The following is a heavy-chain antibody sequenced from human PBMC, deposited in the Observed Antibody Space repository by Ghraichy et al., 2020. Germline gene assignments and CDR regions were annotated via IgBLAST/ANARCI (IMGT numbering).Heavy chain of an antibody. D-gene: IGHD1-14*01. CDR1: AFSFTDYW. V-gene: IGHV3-74*01. Sequence: GESLRLSCAASAFSFTDYWMHWVRQTPGRGLEWVSHLNIDGTTVNYADSVKGRFTISRDNAKNTMYLQMISLTVEDTAVYYCVRSYKDGLRHFDYWGQGTLVTVSS. J-gene: IGHJ4*02. CDR2: LNIDGTTV. CDR3: VRSYKDGLRHFDY.